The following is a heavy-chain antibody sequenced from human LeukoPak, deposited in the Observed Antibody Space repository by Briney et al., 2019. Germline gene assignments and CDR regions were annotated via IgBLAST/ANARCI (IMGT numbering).Heavy chain of an antibody. V-gene: IGHV1-46*02. CDR1: GYTFNGYY. CDR3: ARLVRGVNTAYYMDV. CDR2: INPSGGST. Sequence: GASVKVSCKASGYTFNGYYMHWVRQAPGQGLEWMGIINPSGGSTSYAQKFQGRVTMTRDTSTSTVYMELSSLRSEDTAVYYCARLVRGVNTAYYMDVWGKGTTVTISS. D-gene: IGHD3-10*01. J-gene: IGHJ6*03.